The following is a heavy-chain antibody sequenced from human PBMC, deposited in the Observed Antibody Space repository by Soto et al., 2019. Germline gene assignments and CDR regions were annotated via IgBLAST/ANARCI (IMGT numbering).Heavy chain of an antibody. CDR1: GGSFSGYY. CDR2: INHSGST. Sequence: PSETLSLTCAVYGGSFSGYYWSWIRQPPGKGLEWIGEINHSGSTNYNPSLKSRVTISVDTSKNQFSLKLSSVTAADTAVYYCARVGRYNYGMDVWGQGTTVTVS. J-gene: IGHJ6*02. CDR3: ARVGRYNYGMDV. V-gene: IGHV4-34*01.